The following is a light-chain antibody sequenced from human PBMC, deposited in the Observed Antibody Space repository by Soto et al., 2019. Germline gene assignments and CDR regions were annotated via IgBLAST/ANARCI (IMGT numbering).Light chain of an antibody. CDR3: QQSYSTLGLT. CDR1: QSISSY. Sequence: DIQMTQSPSSLSASVGDRVTITCRASQSISSYLNWYQQKPGKAPKLLIYAASSLQSGVPSRFSGSGSGTDFALTISSPQPEEFATYYCQQSYSTLGLTFGGGTKVEIK. J-gene: IGKJ4*01. V-gene: IGKV1-39*01. CDR2: AAS.